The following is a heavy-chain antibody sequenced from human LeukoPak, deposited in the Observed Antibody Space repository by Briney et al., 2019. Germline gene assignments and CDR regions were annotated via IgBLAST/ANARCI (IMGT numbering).Heavy chain of an antibody. Sequence: SETLSLTCTVSGGSISTYYWSWIRQPAGKGLEWIGEINHSGSTNYNPSLKSRVTISVDTSKNQFSLKLSSVTAADTAVYYCARGRYYDSWSGPGAFDIWGQGTMVTVSS. CDR3: ARGRYYDSWSGPGAFDI. D-gene: IGHD3-3*01. V-gene: IGHV4-34*01. CDR1: GGSISTYY. J-gene: IGHJ3*02. CDR2: INHSGST.